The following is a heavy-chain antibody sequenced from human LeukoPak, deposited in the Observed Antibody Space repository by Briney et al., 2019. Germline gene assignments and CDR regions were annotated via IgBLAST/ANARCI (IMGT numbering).Heavy chain of an antibody. D-gene: IGHD6-6*01. CDR2: IYYNGST. CDR1: GVSVSSKSYQ. V-gene: IGHV4-39*07. CDR3: ARTARYTSSSLVYAFDP. Sequence: PSETLSLTCTVSGVSVSSKSYQWVWIRQPPGKGLEWIGNIYYNGSTYCNPSLKSRVTISVHTSENQFSLNMNSVTAADTAVYYCARTARYTSSSLVYAFDPWGQGTLVTVSS. J-gene: IGHJ5*02.